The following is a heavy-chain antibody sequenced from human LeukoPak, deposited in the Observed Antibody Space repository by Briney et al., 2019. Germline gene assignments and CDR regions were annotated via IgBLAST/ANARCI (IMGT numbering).Heavy chain of an antibody. Sequence: ASVKVSCKAFGYTFTSYDINWVRQATGQGLEWMGWMNPNSGNTGYAQKLQGRVTMTTDTSTSTAYMELRSLRSDDTAVYYCARDLDQYSGRFGGFGHDFWGQGTLVTVSS. V-gene: IGHV1-8*01. CDR2: MNPNSGNT. CDR3: ARDLDQYSGRFGGFGHDF. D-gene: IGHD1-26*01. J-gene: IGHJ4*02. CDR1: GYTFTSYD.